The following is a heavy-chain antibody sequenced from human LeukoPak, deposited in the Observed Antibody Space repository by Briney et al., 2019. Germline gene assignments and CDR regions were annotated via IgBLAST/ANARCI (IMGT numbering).Heavy chain of an antibody. CDR2: IYHSGST. D-gene: IGHD5-24*01. CDR1: GGSISSGGYY. CDR3: VGGGGGYICGLN. J-gene: IGHJ4*02. Sequence: PSETLSLTCTVSGGSISSGGYYWSWIRQPPGIGLEWIGYIYHSGSTSHSPSLKSRVTMSVDRSKNQFSLNLTSLTAADTAVYYFVGGGGGYICGLNWGQGTLVTVSS. V-gene: IGHV4-30-2*01.